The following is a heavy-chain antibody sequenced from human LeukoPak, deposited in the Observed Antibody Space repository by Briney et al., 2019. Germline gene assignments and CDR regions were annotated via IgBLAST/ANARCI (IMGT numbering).Heavy chain of an antibody. D-gene: IGHD3-10*01. V-gene: IGHV1-18*01. J-gene: IGHJ4*02. CDR1: GYTFSSYG. Sequence: ASVKVSCKASGYTFSSYGISSVRQAPGQGLEWMGWISTHNGNTNYAQKVQGRVTMTTDTSTSTAYMELRSLRSDDTALYYCAREETYGSGSPPDNWGQGTLVTVSS. CDR2: ISTHNGNT. CDR3: AREETYGSGSPPDN.